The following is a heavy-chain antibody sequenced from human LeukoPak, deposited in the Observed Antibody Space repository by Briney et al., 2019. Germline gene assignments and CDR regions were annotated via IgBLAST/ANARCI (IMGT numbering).Heavy chain of an antibody. CDR2: INHSGST. CDR3: ARGFPRYYGSWSSVYFDY. CDR1: GGSFSGYY. J-gene: IGHJ4*02. Sequence: SETLSLTCAVYGGSFSGYYWSWIRQPPGKGLEWIGEINHSGSTNYNPSLKSRVTISADTSKNQFSLKLSSVTAADTAVYYCARGFPRYYGSWSSVYFDYWGQGTLVTVSS. D-gene: IGHD3-10*01. V-gene: IGHV4-34*01.